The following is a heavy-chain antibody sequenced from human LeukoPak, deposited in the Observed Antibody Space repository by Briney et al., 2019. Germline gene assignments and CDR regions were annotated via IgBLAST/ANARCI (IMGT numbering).Heavy chain of an antibody. CDR1: GGSVSSGSYY. V-gene: IGHV4-61*01. CDR2: IYYSGST. J-gene: IGHJ2*01. D-gene: IGHD1-7*01. Sequence: SETLSLTCTVSGGSVSSGSYYWSWIRQPPGKGLEWIGYIYYSGSTNYNPSLKSRVTISVDTSKNQFSLKLSSVTAADTAVYYCARDGHNWNYDGSYWYFDLWGRGTLVTVSS. CDR3: ARDGHNWNYDGSYWYFDL.